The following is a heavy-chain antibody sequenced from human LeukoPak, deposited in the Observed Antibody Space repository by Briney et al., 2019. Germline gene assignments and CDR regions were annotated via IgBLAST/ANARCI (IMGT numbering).Heavy chain of an antibody. Sequence: GGSLRLSCAASGFTFSSYWMHWVRQAPGKGLVWVSRINSDGSSTSYADSVKGRFTISRDNAKNTLYLQMNSLRAEDTDVYYCAREVAVAAFDIWGHGTMVTVSS. CDR2: INSDGSST. D-gene: IGHD6-19*01. CDR3: AREVAVAAFDI. J-gene: IGHJ3*02. V-gene: IGHV3-74*01. CDR1: GFTFSSYW.